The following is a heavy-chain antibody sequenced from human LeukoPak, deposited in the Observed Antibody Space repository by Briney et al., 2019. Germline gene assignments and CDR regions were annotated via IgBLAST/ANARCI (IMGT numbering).Heavy chain of an antibody. CDR3: AKCRYYDSSGYYYHNWFDP. V-gene: IGHV3-30*02. CDR2: IWYDGSNK. J-gene: IGHJ5*02. CDR1: GFTFNSYG. D-gene: IGHD3-22*01. Sequence: GGSLRLSCAASGFTFNSYGMHWVRQAPGKGLEWVSVIWYDGSNKYYADSVKGRFTISRDNSKNTLYLQMNSLRAEDTAVYYCAKCRYYDSSGYYYHNWFDPWGQGTLVTVSS.